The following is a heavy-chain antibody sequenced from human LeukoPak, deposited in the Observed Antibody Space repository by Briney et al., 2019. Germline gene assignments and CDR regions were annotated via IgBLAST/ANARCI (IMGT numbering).Heavy chain of an antibody. V-gene: IGHV3-23*01. CDR1: GLTFSSYA. D-gene: IGHD6-13*01. CDR2: ISGSGGST. J-gene: IGHJ3*02. Sequence: GGSLRLSCAASGLTFSSYAMSWVRQAPGKGLEWVSAISGSGGSTHYADSVKGRVTISRGNSKNTLYLQMNSLRADDTAVYSCAKDPQQDAFDIWGQGTMVTVSS. CDR3: AKDPQQDAFDI.